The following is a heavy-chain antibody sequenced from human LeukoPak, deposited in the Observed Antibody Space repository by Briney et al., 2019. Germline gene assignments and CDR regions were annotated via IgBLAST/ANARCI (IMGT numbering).Heavy chain of an antibody. V-gene: IGHV3-23*01. J-gene: IGHJ4*02. CDR2: ISGSGGNT. CDR1: GFTFSSYA. Sequence: GGSLRLSCAASGFTFSSYAMSWVRQAPGKGLEWVSGISGSGGNTYYADSVKGRFTISRDNSKNTLYLQMNSLRAEDTAVYYCAKSGPPSCVSTSCPFDFWGQGILVTVSS. D-gene: IGHD2-2*01. CDR3: AKSGPPSCVSTSCPFDF.